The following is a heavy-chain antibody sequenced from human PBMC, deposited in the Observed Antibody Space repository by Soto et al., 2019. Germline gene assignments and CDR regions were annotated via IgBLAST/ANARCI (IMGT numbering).Heavy chain of an antibody. D-gene: IGHD2-15*01. CDR3: ARVYCSSGCCCGIDY. CDR1: GFTVSNNH. V-gene: IGHV3-66*01. J-gene: IGHJ4*02. Sequence: GGSLRLSCAASGFTVSNNHMTWVRQAAGKGLEWVSLIYSGGSTYYADSVKGRFTISRDNSKNTLYLQMNSLRAEDTAVYYCARVYCSSGCCCGIDYWGQGNLVTFSS. CDR2: IYSGGST.